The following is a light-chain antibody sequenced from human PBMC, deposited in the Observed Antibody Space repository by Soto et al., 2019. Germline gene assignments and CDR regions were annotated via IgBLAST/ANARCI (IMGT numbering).Light chain of an antibody. Sequence: DIQMTQSPSTLSASVGDRVTITCRASQSISNGLAWYQQKPGKAPNLLIYKAASLESGVPSRFSGSGSGTEFTLTISSLQPDVFATYYCQQYYSYLTFGQGTKLEIK. CDR3: QQYYSYLT. J-gene: IGKJ2*01. CDR2: KAA. V-gene: IGKV1-5*03. CDR1: QSISNG.